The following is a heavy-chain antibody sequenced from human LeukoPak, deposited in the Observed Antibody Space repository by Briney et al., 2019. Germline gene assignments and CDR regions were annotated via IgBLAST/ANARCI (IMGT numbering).Heavy chain of an antibody. CDR3: VRDRAGAKDWVEFDP. CDR2: IYSDGST. Sequence: GGSLRLSCAASGLIVSQNYMGWVRQAPGRGLEWVSLIYSDGSTHYADSVKGRFTMSRDSSKNTVYLEINSLRPEDTAMYFCVRDRAGAKDWVEFDPWGQGTLVTVSS. J-gene: IGHJ5*02. D-gene: IGHD3/OR15-3a*01. V-gene: IGHV3-66*02. CDR1: GLIVSQNY.